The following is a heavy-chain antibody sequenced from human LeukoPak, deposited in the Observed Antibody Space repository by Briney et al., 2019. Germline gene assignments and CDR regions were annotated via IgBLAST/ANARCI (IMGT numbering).Heavy chain of an antibody. J-gene: IGHJ4*02. CDR3: ARVPYSSGWYDFDY. D-gene: IGHD6-19*01. CDR2: IKQDGSEK. Sequence: GGSLILSCAASGFTFSSYWMSWVRQAPGKGLEWVANIKQDGSEKYYVDSVKGRFTISRDNAKNSLYLQMNSLRAEDTAVYYCARVPYSSGWYDFDYWGQGTLVTVSS. V-gene: IGHV3-7*01. CDR1: GFTFSSYW.